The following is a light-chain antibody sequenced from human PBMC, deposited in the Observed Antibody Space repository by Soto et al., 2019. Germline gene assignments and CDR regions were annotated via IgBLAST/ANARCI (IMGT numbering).Light chain of an antibody. CDR3: SSYAGGIKWV. Sequence: QSALTQPPSASGSPGQSVTISCTGTSSDVGGYNFVSWYQQHPGKAPKFMIYEVTKRPSGVPDRFSGSKSGNTASLTVSGLQAEDDADYYCSSYAGGIKWVFGGGTKVTVL. V-gene: IGLV2-8*01. CDR2: EVT. CDR1: SSDVGGYNF. J-gene: IGLJ3*02.